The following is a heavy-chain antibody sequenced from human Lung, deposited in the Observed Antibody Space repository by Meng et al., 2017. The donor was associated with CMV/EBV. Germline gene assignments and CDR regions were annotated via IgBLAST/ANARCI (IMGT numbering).Heavy chain of an antibody. CDR2: VSYDGSNK. J-gene: IGHJ6*02. CDR3: ATDHSKSPSYSYGRDV. V-gene: IGHV3-30*04. D-gene: IGHD6-13*01. Sequence: SLKISCAASGFTVRGYVMHWVRQAPGKGLEWVSVVSYDGSNKYYADSVNGRFTISRDNSRNTLYLQMNRLRVEDKAVYFCATDHSKSPSYSYGRDVWGQGXTVTVSS. CDR1: GFTVRGYV.